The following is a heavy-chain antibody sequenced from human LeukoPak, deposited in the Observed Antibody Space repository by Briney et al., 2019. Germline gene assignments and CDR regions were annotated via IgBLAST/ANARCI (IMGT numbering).Heavy chain of an antibody. D-gene: IGHD2-2*01. CDR3: ARGHCSSTSCYPYFQH. Sequence: SQTLSLTCVISGDTVSSTNAAWNWVRQSPSRGLEWLGRTYYRSKWYNDYAVSVKSRITINPDTSKNQFSLQLNSVTPEDTAVYYCARGHCSSTSCYPYFQHWGQGTLVTVSS. J-gene: IGHJ1*01. CDR1: GDTVSSTNAA. CDR2: TYYRSKWYN. V-gene: IGHV6-1*01.